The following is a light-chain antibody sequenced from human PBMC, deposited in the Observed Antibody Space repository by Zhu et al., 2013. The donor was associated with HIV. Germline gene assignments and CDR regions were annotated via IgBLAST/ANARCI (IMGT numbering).Light chain of an antibody. CDR1: QSLSLY. V-gene: IGKV1-39*01. J-gene: IGKJ3*01. CDR3: QQSFSTPFT. CDR2: AAS. Sequence: DIQMTQSPPSLSASVGDSVTITCRASQSLSLYLNWYQQKPGKAPRLLISAASTLQGGVPSRFSGSGSGTDFTLTLNNLQPEDFATYYCQQSFSTPFTFGPGTKVDV.